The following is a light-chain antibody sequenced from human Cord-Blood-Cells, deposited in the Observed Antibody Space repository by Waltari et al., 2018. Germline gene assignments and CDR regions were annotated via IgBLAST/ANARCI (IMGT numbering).Light chain of an antibody. V-gene: IGKV1-5*01. Sequence: DIQMTQSPSTLSASVGDRVPITCRASQSISSWLAWYQQKPGKAPKLLIYDAASLESGVPSRFSGSGSGTECTLTISSLQPDDFATYYCQQYNSYSYTFGQGTKLEIK. CDR2: DAA. CDR3: QQYNSYSYT. J-gene: IGKJ2*01. CDR1: QSISSW.